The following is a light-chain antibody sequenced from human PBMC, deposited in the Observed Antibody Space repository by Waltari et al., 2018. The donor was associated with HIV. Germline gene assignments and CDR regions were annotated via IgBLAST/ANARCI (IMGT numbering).Light chain of an antibody. CDR2: ATF. CDR1: QSVRSTY. V-gene: IGKV3-20*01. Sequence: EIVLTQSPGTLSLSPGERATLSCSTSQSVRSTYLAWYQQKPGQAPRLLIYATFSRATGIPDRFSGSGSGTDFTLTISRLEPEDSAIYYGQQYDMSWTFGQGTKVEIK. J-gene: IGKJ1*01. CDR3: QQYDMSWT.